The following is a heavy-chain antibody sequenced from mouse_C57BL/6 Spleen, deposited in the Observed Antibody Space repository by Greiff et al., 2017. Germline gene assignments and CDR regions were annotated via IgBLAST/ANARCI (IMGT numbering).Heavy chain of an antibody. D-gene: IGHD2-1*01. Sequence: EVQLQQSGPELVKPGASVKMSCKASGYTFTDYNMHWVKQSHGKSLEWIGYINPNNGGTSYNQKFKGKATLTVNKSSSTAYMELRSLTSEDSAVYYCAREGSYGNSFDYWGQGTTLTVSS. CDR3: AREGSYGNSFDY. V-gene: IGHV1-22*01. J-gene: IGHJ2*01. CDR1: GYTFTDYN. CDR2: INPNNGGT.